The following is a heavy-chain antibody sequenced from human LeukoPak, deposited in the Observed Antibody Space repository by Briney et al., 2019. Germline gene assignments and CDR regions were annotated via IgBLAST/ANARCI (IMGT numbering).Heavy chain of an antibody. Sequence: GASVKVSRKASGYTFTSYDINWVRQATGQGLEWMGWMNPNSGNTGYAQKFQGRVTITRNTSISTAYMELSSLRSEDTAVYYCARGGLPIYYYYMDVWGKGTTVTVSS. V-gene: IGHV1-8*03. CDR2: MNPNSGNT. J-gene: IGHJ6*03. CDR3: ARGGLPIYYYYMDV. D-gene: IGHD4-11*01. CDR1: GYTFTSYD.